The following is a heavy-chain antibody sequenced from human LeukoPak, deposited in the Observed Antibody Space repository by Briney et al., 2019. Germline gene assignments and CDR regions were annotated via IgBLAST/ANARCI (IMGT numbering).Heavy chain of an antibody. V-gene: IGHV3-33*01. CDR2: IWYDGSNK. CDR3: ARDSGWLRYYFDY. D-gene: IGHD6-19*01. CDR1: GFTFSSYG. Sequence: GGSLRLSCAASGFTFSSYGMHWVRQAPGKGLEWVAVIWYDGSNKYYADSVKGRFTISRDNSKNTLYLQMNSLRAEDTAVYYCARDSGWLRYYFDYWGQGTLVTVSS. J-gene: IGHJ4*02.